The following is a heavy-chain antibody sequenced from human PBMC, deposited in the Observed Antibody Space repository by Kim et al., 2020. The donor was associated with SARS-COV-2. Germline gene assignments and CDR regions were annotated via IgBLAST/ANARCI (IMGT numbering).Heavy chain of an antibody. CDR1: GYTFTGYY. J-gene: IGHJ6*02. CDR2: INPNSGGT. V-gene: IGHV1-2*02. Sequence: ASVKVSCKASGYTFTGYYMHWVRQAPGQGLEWMGWINPNSGGTNYAQKFQGRVTMTRDTSISTAYMELSRLRSDDTAVYYCARGHCTSCSYYYYYYGMDVWGQGTTVTVSS. CDR3: ARGHCTSCSYYYYYYGMDV. D-gene: IGHD2-2*01.